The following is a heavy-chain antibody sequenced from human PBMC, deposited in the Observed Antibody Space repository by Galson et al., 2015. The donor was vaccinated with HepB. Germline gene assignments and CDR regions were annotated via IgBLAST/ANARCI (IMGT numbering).Heavy chain of an antibody. Sequence: SLRLSCAASGFTFSSYAMHWVRQAPGKGLEWVAVISYDGSNKYYADSVKGRFTISRDNSKNTPYLQMNSLRAEDTAVYYCARDSQGYGGNPPGYWGQGTLVTVSS. J-gene: IGHJ4*02. D-gene: IGHD4-23*01. CDR1: GFTFSSYA. V-gene: IGHV3-30*04. CDR2: ISYDGSNK. CDR3: ARDSQGYGGNPPGY.